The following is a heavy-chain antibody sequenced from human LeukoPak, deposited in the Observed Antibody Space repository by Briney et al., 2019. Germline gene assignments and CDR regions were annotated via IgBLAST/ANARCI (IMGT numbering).Heavy chain of an antibody. CDR3: ARWGHRDHWFDS. CDR2: TYYTSRWNN. V-gene: IGHV6-1*01. CDR1: GDSVSSQSVG. D-gene: IGHD3-16*01. Sequence: ASQTLSLTCAISGDSVSSQSVGWNWIRQSPSRGLEWLGRTYYTSRWNNEYAVSVKSRMTINPDTSKNQFSLQLNSATPEDTAVYYCARWGHRDHWFDSWGQGTLVTVSS. J-gene: IGHJ5*01.